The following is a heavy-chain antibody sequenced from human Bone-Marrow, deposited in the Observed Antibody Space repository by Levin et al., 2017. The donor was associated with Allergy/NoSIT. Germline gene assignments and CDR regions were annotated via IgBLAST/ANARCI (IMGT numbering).Heavy chain of an antibody. J-gene: IGHJ4*02. CDR3: ARGIDTVALGD. CDR2: IKWNGDST. Sequence: RSGGSLRLSCEASGFTFDSHGMSWVRQAPGKGLEWVSYIKWNGDSTGYADSVKGRFTISRDNAKNSLYLQMNSLRAEDTALYYCARGIDTVALGDWGQGTLVTVSS. CDR1: GFTFDSHG. D-gene: IGHD6-19*01. V-gene: IGHV3-20*04.